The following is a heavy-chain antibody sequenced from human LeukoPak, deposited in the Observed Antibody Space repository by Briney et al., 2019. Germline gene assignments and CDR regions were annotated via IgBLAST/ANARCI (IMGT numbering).Heavy chain of an antibody. D-gene: IGHD3-10*01. Sequence: KPSETLSLTCAVYGGSFSDYYWTWIRQSPGKGLEWIGEINHSGATDYNPSLKSRVTISVDTSKNQFSLKVRSVIAADTAVYYCARRVRGVIISFYYYNGMDVWGQGTTVNVSS. CDR1: GGSFSDYY. V-gene: IGHV4-34*01. J-gene: IGHJ6*02. CDR3: ARRVRGVIISFYYYNGMDV. CDR2: INHSGAT.